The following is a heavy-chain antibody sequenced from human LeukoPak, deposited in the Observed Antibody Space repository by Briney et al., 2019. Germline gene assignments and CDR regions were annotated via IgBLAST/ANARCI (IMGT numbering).Heavy chain of an antibody. CDR2: ISYDGSNK. J-gene: IGHJ4*02. CDR3: AKEIRWRFDY. D-gene: IGHD3-3*01. Sequence: PGGSLRLSRAASGFTVSSNYMSWVRQAPGKGLEWVAVISYDGSNKYYVDSVKGRFTISRDNCKNTLYLQMNSLRAEDTAVYYCAKEIRWRFDYWGQGTLVTVSS. CDR1: GFTVSSNY. V-gene: IGHV3-30*18.